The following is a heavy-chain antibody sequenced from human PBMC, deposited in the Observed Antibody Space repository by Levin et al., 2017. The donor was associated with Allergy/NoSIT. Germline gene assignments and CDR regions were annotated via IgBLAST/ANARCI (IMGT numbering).Heavy chain of an antibody. CDR3: ARVLRFYYYYYMDV. CDR1: GFTFSSYG. J-gene: IGHJ6*03. Sequence: LSLTCAASGFTFSSYGMHWVRQAPGKGLEWVAVIWDDGYKKYYADSVKGRFTISRDNSKNTLYLQMNSLRAKDTAVYYCARVLRFYYYYYMDVWGKGTTVTVSS. D-gene: IGHD5-12*01. V-gene: IGHV3-33*01. CDR2: IWDDGYKK.